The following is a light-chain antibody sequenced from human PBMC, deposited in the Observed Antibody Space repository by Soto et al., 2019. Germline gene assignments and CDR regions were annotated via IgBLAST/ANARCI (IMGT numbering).Light chain of an antibody. CDR3: LLSYGGAVM. CDR2: DTN. Sequence: QAVVTQEPSLIVSPGGTVTLTCGSSTGTVTSGQYPCWFQQKPGQAPKTLVFDTNNKHSWTPARFSGSLLGGKAALTLSGAQPEDEAEYYCLLSYGGAVMFGGGTKLTVL. V-gene: IGLV7-46*01. CDR1: TGTVTSGQY. J-gene: IGLJ3*02.